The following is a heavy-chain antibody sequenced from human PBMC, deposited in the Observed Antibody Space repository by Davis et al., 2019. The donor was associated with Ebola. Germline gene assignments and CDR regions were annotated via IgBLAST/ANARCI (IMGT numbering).Heavy chain of an antibody. V-gene: IGHV1-69*13. CDR2: IIPIYDTP. CDR1: GGTFSTHP. J-gene: IGHJ4*02. D-gene: IGHD1-26*01. Sequence: AASVKVSCKASGGTFSTHPITWIRQAPGQGLEWMGGIIPIYDTPNYPQKFQGRVTITADESTRTAYMELSSLRSDDTAVYYCTVGGIGGMGDYWGQGTLVTVSS. CDR3: TVGGIGGMGDY.